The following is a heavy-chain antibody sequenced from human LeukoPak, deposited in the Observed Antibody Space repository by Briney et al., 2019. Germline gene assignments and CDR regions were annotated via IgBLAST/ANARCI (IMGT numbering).Heavy chain of an antibody. CDR2: ISSSGSTI. D-gene: IGHD3-22*01. V-gene: IGHV3-11*04. Sequence: GGSLRLSCAASGFTFSDYYMSWIRQAPGKGLEWVSYISSSGSTIYYADSVKGRFTISRDNAKNSLYLQMNSLRAEDTAVYYCARDLGDHYYDSSGYYYGGIDYWGQGTLVTVSS. CDR1: GFTFSDYY. CDR3: ARDLGDHYYDSSGYYYGGIDY. J-gene: IGHJ4*02.